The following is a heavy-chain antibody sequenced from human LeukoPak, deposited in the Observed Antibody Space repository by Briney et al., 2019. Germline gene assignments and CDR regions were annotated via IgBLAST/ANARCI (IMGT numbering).Heavy chain of an antibody. J-gene: IGHJ4*02. D-gene: IGHD3-10*01. V-gene: IGHV1-2*02. CDR1: GYTFTGYY. Sequence: GASVKVSCKASGYTFTGYYMHWVRQAPGQGLEWMGWINPNSGGTNYAQKFQGRVTMTRDTSISTAYMELSSLRSDDAAVYHCARYVGANYVSGSYSFDYWGQGTLVTVSS. CDR2: INPNSGGT. CDR3: ARYVGANYVSGSYSFDY.